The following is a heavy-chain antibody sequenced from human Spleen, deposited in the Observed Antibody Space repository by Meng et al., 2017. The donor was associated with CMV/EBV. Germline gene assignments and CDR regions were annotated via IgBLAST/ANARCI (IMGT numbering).Heavy chain of an antibody. CDR2: ISFDGENK. CDR3: ARGKVPDYPGSLGDAFDI. V-gene: IGHV3-30*04. Sequence: TFSSYPMHWVRQAPGKGLEWVAVISFDGENKFYTDSVKGRFIISRDKFENSLSLQMNSLRGDDTAVYYCARGKVPDYPGSLGDAFDIWGQGTLVTVSS. CDR1: TFSSYP. J-gene: IGHJ3*02. D-gene: IGHD1-26*01.